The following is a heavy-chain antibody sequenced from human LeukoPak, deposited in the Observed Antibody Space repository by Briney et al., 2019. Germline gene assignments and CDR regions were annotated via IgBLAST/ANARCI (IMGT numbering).Heavy chain of an antibody. CDR1: GGSISSYY. D-gene: IGHD1-26*01. Sequence: SETLSLTCTVSGGSISSYYWSWIRQPPGKGLEWIGYIYYSGSTNYNPSLKGRVTIPVDTSKNQFSLKLSSVTAADTAVYYCARGAPIVGATYDYWGQGTLVTVSS. CDR3: ARGAPIVGATYDY. V-gene: IGHV4-59*01. J-gene: IGHJ4*02. CDR2: IYYSGST.